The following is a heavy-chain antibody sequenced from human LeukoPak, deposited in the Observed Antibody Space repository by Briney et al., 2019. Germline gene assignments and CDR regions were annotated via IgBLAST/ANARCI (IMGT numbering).Heavy chain of an antibody. V-gene: IGHV1-18*01. CDR3: ARGYDSSGYYLAY. CDR1: GYSITRFS. CDR2: ISAYDGST. D-gene: IGHD3-22*01. J-gene: IGHJ4*02. Sequence: GASVKVSCKASGYSITRFSLTWVRQAPGQGLEWMGWISAYDGSTNYAQKLQGRVTMTTDTSTSTAYMELRSLRSDDTAVYYCARGYDSSGYYLAYWGQGTLVTVSS.